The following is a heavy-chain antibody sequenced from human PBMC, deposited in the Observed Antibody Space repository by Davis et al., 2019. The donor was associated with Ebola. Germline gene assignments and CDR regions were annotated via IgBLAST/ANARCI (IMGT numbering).Heavy chain of an antibody. CDR3: TRDARRVRIYGMDV. D-gene: IGHD2-15*01. V-gene: IGHV3-49*04. CDR2: IRSKAYGGTT. Sequence: GGSLRLSCAASGFTFSSYWMSWVRQAPGKGLEWVGFIRSKAYGGTTEYAASVKGRFTISRDDSKSIAHLQMNSLKTEDTAVYYCTRDARRVRIYGMDVWGQGTTVTVSS. CDR1: GFTFSSYW. J-gene: IGHJ6*02.